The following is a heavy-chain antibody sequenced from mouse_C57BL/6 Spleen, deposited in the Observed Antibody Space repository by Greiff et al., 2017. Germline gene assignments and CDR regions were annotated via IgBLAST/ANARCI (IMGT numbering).Heavy chain of an antibody. CDR3: AREGFYAMDY. V-gene: IGHV5-9*01. J-gene: IGHJ4*01. CDR1: GFTFSSYT. Sequence: EVMLVESGGGLVKPGGSLKLSCAASGFTFSSYTMSWVRQTPEKRLEWVATISGGGGNTYYPDSVKGRFTISRDNAKNTLYLQMSSLRSEDTALYYCAREGFYAMDYWGQGTSVTVSS. CDR2: ISGGGGNT.